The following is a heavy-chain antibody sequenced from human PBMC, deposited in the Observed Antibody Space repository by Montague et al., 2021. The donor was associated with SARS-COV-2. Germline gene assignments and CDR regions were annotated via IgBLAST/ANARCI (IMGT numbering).Heavy chain of an antibody. V-gene: IGHV4-34*01. CDR3: ARPSCSSTSCYGPLWY. CDR1: GESFSGYY. CDR2: INHSGST. D-gene: IGHD2-2*01. Sequence: SETLSLTCPVYGESFSGYYWSWIRQPPGKGLEWIGEINHSGSTNSNPSLKSRLTISVDTSKNQFSLKLSSVTAADTAVYYCARPSCSSTSCYGPLWYWGQGPLVTVPS. J-gene: IGHJ4*02.